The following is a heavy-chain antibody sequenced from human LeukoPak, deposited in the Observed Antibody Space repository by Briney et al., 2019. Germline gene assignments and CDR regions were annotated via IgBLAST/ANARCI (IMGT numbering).Heavy chain of an antibody. V-gene: IGHV4-4*07. J-gene: IGHJ6*03. Sequence: SETLSLTCTVSGGSISSYYWSWIRQPAGKGLEWIGRIYTSGSTNYNPSLKSRVTMSVDTSKNQFSLKLSSVTAADTAVYYCAGGIGLYYYYYYMDVWGKGTTVTISS. CDR1: GGSISSYY. CDR2: IYTSGST. CDR3: AGGIGLYYYYYYMDV. D-gene: IGHD2-2*02.